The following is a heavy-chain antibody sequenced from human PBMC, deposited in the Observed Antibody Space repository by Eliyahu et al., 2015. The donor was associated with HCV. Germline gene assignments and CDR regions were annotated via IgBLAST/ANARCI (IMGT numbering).Heavy chain of an antibody. J-gene: IGHJ4*02. CDR3: AKEGSAHTSSWFDY. D-gene: IGHD6-19*01. CDR1: GFXFXSYG. CDR2: VSSDGGTK. Sequence: QVQLVESGGGVVQPGRSLRLSCAASGFXFXSYGMQWVRQAPGKGLEGVAVVSSDGGTKYYADSVKGRFTISRDRSQNTVYLQMNSLRPEDTAVYYCAKEGSAHTSSWFDYWGQGTLVTVSS. V-gene: IGHV3-30*18.